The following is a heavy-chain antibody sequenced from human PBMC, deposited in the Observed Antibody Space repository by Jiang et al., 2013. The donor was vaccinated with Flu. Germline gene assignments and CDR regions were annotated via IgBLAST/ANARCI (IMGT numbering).Heavy chain of an antibody. CDR3: AHNSRVTTMVREVIITTYNWFDP. CDR1: GFSLSTSGVG. CDR2: IYWDDDK. V-gene: IGHV2-5*02. Sequence: PTQTLTLTCTFSGFSLSTSGVGVGWIRQPPGKALEWLALIYWDDDKRYSPSLKSRLTITKDTSKNQVVLTMTNMDPVDTATYYCAHNSRVTTMVREVIITTYNWFDPWGQGTLVTVSS. D-gene: IGHD3-10*01. J-gene: IGHJ5*02.